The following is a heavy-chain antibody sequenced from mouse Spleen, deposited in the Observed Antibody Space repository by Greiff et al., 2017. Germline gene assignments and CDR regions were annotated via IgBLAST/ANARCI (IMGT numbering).Heavy chain of an antibody. CDR1: GYTFTSYW. Sequence: VQLQQSGTVLARPGASVKMSCKTSGYTFTSYWMHWVKQRPGQGLEWIGAIYPGNSDTSYNQKFKGKAKLTAVTSASTAYMELSSLTNEDSAVYYCTRLTTATLWYFDVWGAGTTVTVSS. CDR3: TRLTTATLWYFDV. V-gene: IGHV1-5*01. D-gene: IGHD1-2*01. J-gene: IGHJ1*01. CDR2: IYPGNSDT.